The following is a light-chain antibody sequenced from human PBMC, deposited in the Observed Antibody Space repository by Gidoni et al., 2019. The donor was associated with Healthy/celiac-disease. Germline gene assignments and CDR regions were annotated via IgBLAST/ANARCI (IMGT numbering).Light chain of an antibody. J-gene: IGKJ4*01. CDR2: WAS. CDR3: QQYYSTPLT. V-gene: IGKV4-1*01. Sequence: DIVLTQSPDSLAVSLGERATINCKSSQSVLYSSNNKNDVAGYQQKPGQPPKLLIYWASTRESGVSDRFSGSGSGTAFTLTISSLQAEDVAVYYCQQYYSTPLTFGGGTKVEIK. CDR1: QSVLYSSNNKND.